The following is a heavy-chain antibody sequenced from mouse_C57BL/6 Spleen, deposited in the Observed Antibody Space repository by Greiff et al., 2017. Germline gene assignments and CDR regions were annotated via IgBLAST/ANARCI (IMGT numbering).Heavy chain of an antibody. V-gene: IGHV1-12*01. J-gene: IGHJ4*01. Sequence: QVQLQQSGAELVRPGASVKMSCKASGYTFTSYNMHWVKQTPRQGLEWIGALYPGNGDTSYNQKFKGKATLTVDKSSSTAYMQLSSLTSEDSAVYFCARSRITTVVATSDAMDYWGQGTSVTVSS. CDR2: LYPGNGDT. D-gene: IGHD1-1*01. CDR3: ARSRITTVVATSDAMDY. CDR1: GYTFTSYN.